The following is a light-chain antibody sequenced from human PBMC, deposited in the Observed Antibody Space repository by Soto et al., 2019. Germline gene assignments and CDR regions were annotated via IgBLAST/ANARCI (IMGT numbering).Light chain of an antibody. CDR2: GAS. V-gene: IGKV3-15*01. CDR3: QQYNTWPRT. Sequence: EIVMTQSPATLSVSPGERATLSCRASQGIKDYVAWFQQKPGQAPRLLIYGASTRTTAIPARSSGSGSGTEFTLSISSLQSEDFAVYYCQQYNTWPRTFGQGTKVDI. J-gene: IGKJ1*01. CDR1: QGIKDY.